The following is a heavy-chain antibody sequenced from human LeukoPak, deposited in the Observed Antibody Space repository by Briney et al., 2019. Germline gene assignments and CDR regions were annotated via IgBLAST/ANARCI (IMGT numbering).Heavy chain of an antibody. Sequence: SETLSLTCTVSGGSISSYYWSWIRQPPGKGLEWIGYIYYSGSTNYNPSLKSRVTISVDTSKNQFSLKLSSVTAADTAVYHCARVFSGSSLYFDYWGQGTLVTVSS. CDR3: ARVFSGSSLYFDY. V-gene: IGHV4-59*01. J-gene: IGHJ4*02. D-gene: IGHD1-26*01. CDR2: IYYSGST. CDR1: GGSISSYY.